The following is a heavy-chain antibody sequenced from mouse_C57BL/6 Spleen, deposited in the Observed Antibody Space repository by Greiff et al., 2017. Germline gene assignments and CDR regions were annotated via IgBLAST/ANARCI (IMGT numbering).Heavy chain of an antibody. J-gene: IGHJ3*01. Sequence: VQLQQSGPELVKPGASVKISCKASGYSFTGYYMNWVKQSPEKSLEWIGEINPSTGGTTYNQKFKAKATLTVDKSSSTAYMQLKSLTSEDSAVYYCATRTGTAWFAYWGQGTLVTVSA. V-gene: IGHV1-42*01. CDR2: INPSTGGT. CDR1: GYSFTGYY. CDR3: ATRTGTAWFAY. D-gene: IGHD4-1*01.